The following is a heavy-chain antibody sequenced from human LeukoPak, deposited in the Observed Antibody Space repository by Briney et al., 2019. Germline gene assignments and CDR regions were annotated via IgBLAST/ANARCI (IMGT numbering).Heavy chain of an antibody. CDR3: ARGALDFDY. V-gene: IGHV3-48*02. Sequence: GGSLRLSWAAPGFTFSSYSMNWVRRAPGKGLEWVSYISSSSSTIYYADSVKGRFTISRDNAKNSLYLHMNSLKDDDTAVYYCARGALDFDYWGQGTLVTVSS. CDR1: GFTFSSYS. J-gene: IGHJ4*02. CDR2: ISSSSSTI.